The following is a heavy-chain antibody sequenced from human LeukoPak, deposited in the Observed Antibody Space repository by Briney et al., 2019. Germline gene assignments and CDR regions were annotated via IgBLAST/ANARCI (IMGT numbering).Heavy chain of an antibody. J-gene: IGHJ4*02. CDR2: IYSGGST. Sequence: GGSLRLSCAASGFTVSSNYMSWVRQAPGKGLEWVSVIYSGGSTYYADSVKGRFTISRDNSKNTLYLQMNSLRAEDTAVYYCARDRGGRKRYSSGWYPPDYWGEGTLATVSS. CDR1: GFTVSSNY. CDR3: ARDRGGRKRYSSGWYPPDY. D-gene: IGHD6-19*01. V-gene: IGHV3-66*02.